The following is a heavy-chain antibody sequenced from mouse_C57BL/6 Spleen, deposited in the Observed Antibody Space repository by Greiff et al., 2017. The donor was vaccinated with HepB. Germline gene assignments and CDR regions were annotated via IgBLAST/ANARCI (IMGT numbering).Heavy chain of an antibody. CDR1: GFTFSDYY. Sequence: EVKLVESEGGLVQPGSSMKLPCTASGFTFSDYYMAWVRQVPEKGLEWVANINYDGSSTYYLDSLKSRFIISRDNAKNILYLQMSSLKSEDTATYYCASGDYHGGLFDYWGQGTTLTVSS. CDR2: INYDGSST. J-gene: IGHJ2*01. V-gene: IGHV5-16*01. CDR3: ASGDYHGGLFDY. D-gene: IGHD1-1*01.